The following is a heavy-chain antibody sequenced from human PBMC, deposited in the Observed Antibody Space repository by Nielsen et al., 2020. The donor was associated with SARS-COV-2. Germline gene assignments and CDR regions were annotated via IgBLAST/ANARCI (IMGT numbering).Heavy chain of an antibody. CDR3: ASGAVAGLYYYYGMDV. J-gene: IGHJ6*02. CDR1: GFTFSSYG. V-gene: IGHV3-33*01. D-gene: IGHD6-19*01. Sequence: GGSLRLSCAASGFTFSSYGMHWVRQAPGKGLEWVAVIWYDGSNKYYADSVKGRFTISRDNSKNTLYLQMNSLRAEDTAVYYCASGAVAGLYYYYGMDVWGQGTTVTVSS. CDR2: IWYDGSNK.